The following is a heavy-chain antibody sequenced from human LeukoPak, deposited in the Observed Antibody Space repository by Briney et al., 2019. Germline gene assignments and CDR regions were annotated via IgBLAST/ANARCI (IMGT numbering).Heavy chain of an antibody. CDR1: GGSISSYY. D-gene: IGHD5-18*01. J-gene: IGHJ4*02. V-gene: IGHV4-59*01. CDR3: ASLGTGYSYGYALDY. CDR2: IYYSGST. Sequence: PSETLSLTCTVSGGSISSYYWSWIRQPPGKGLEWIGYIYYSGSTNYNPSLKSRVTISVDTSKNQFSLKLSSVTAADTAVYYCASLGTGYSYGYALDYWGQGTLVTVSP.